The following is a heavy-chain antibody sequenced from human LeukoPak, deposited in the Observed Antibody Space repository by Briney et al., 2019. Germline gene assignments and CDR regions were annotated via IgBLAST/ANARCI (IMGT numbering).Heavy chain of an antibody. D-gene: IGHD2-15*01. CDR2: VNSNDRP. J-gene: IGHJ4*02. V-gene: IGHV3-23*01. CDR1: GLNFSNYA. Sequence: PGGSLRLFCAASGLNFSNYALTWVRQAPGKGLEWVSTVNSNDRPYYADSVKGRFTISRDNSKNTLYLQMNTLRVEDTALYYCAKARAAVVEAAINYWGQGILVTVSP. CDR3: AKARAAVVEAAINY.